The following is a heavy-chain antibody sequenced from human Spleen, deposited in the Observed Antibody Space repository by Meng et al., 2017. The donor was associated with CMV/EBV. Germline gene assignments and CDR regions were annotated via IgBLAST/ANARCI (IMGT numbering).Heavy chain of an antibody. Sequence: SSYWSWIRQPPGKGLEWIGYIYYSGSTNYNPSLKSRVTISVDTSKNQFSLKLSSVTAADTAVYYCARGGGGYCSSTSCHPTNWFDPWGQGTLVTVSS. CDR1: SSY. J-gene: IGHJ5*02. CDR2: IYYSGST. V-gene: IGHV4-59*01. CDR3: ARGGGGYCSSTSCHPTNWFDP. D-gene: IGHD2-2*01.